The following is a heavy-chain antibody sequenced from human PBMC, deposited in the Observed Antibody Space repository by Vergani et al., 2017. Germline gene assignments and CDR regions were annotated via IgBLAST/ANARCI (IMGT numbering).Heavy chain of an antibody. CDR1: GYSISSSYY. J-gene: IGHJ6*02. V-gene: IGHV4-38-2*01. Sequence: QVQLQESGPGLVKPSETLSLTCAVSGYSISSSYYWGWIRQPPGKGLEWIGSIYYSGSTYYNPSLKSRVTISVDTSKNQFSLKLSSVTAADTAVYYCARVFGDYVYYYYYYGMDVWGQGTTVTVSS. CDR3: ARVFGDYVYYYYYYGMDV. D-gene: IGHD4-17*01. CDR2: IYYSGST.